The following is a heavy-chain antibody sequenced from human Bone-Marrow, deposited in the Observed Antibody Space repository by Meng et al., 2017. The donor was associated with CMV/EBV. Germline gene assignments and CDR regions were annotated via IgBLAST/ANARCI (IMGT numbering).Heavy chain of an antibody. J-gene: IGHJ6*02. D-gene: IGHD3-22*01. CDR2: ISYDGSNK. CDR1: GFTFSSYA. CDR3: ARGDEYYYDSSGYWGGYYYYGMAV. Sequence: GESLKISCAASGFTFSSYAMHWVRQAPGKGLEWVAVISYDGSNKYYADSVKGRFTISRDNSKNTLYLQMNSLRAEDTAVYYCARGDEYYYDSSGYWGGYYYYGMAVWGQGNTVTVSS. V-gene: IGHV3-30-3*01.